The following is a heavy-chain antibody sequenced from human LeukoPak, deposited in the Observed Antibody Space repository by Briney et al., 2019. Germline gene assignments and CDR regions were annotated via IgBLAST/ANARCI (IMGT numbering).Heavy chain of an antibody. V-gene: IGHV3-21*05. CDR1: EFTFSLYA. CDR3: ARDTHRPGLIDC. J-gene: IGHJ4*02. D-gene: IGHD1-14*01. CDR2: INDVSSDI. Sequence: PGGSLRLSCAASEFTFSLYAMNWVRQAPGKGLEWVSYINDVSSDIHYADSVKGRFTISRDNAKNTLYLQMNSLRAEDTAVYYCARDTHRPGLIDCWGQGTLVTVSS.